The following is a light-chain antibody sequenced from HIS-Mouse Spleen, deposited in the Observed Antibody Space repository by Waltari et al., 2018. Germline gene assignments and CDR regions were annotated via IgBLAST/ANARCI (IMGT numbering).Light chain of an antibody. V-gene: IGLV3-21*03. Sequence: SYVLTQPPSVSVAPGKTARITCWGNNIGSKRVHWYQQKPGQAPVLVVYDDSARPSGIPERFSGSNSGNTATLTISRVEAGDEADYYCQVWDSSSDHPVFGGGTKLTVL. J-gene: IGLJ2*01. CDR1: NIGSKR. CDR2: DDS. CDR3: QVWDSSSDHPV.